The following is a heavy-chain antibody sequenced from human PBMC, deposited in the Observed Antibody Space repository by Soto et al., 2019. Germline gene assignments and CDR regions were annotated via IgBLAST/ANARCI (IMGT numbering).Heavy chain of an antibody. J-gene: IGHJ5*02. V-gene: IGHV1-69*02. Sequence: QVQLVQSGVEVKKPGSSVKVSCKASGGTFSSYTISWVRQAPGQGLEGMGRIIPILGIANYAQKFQGRVTITADKSTSTAYMELSSLRSEDTAVYYCAASSSIAARYNWFDPWGQGTLVTVSS. CDR2: IIPILGIA. D-gene: IGHD6-6*01. CDR3: AASSSIAARYNWFDP. CDR1: GGTFSSYT.